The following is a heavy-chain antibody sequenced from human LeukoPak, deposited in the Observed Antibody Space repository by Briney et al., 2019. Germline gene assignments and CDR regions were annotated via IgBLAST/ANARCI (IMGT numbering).Heavy chain of an antibody. J-gene: IGHJ3*02. CDR3: ATSYLIDYDGRPIRGDAFDI. V-gene: IGHV1-69*05. CDR2: IIPIFGTA. Sequence: GASVKVSCKASGGTFSSYAISWVRQAPGQGLQWMGGIIPIFGTANYAQKFQGRVTITTDESTSTAYMELSSLRSEDTAVYYCATSYLIDYDGRPIRGDAFDIWGQGTMVTVSS. D-gene: IGHD3-22*01. CDR1: GGTFSSYA.